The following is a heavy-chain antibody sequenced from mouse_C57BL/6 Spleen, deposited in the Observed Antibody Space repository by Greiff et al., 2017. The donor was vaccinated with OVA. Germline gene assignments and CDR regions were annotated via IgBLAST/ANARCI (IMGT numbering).Heavy chain of an antibody. CDR1: GYTFTSYD. Sequence: VQLQQSGPELVKPGASVKLSCKASGYTFTSYDINWVKQRPGQGLEWIGWIYPRDGSTKYNEQFKGKATLTVDTSSSTAYMELHSLTSEDSAVYFCARRDYYGSSYTYFEVWGTGTTVTVSS. J-gene: IGHJ1*03. D-gene: IGHD1-1*01. CDR2: IYPRDGST. CDR3: ARRDYYGSSYTYFEV. V-gene: IGHV1-85*01.